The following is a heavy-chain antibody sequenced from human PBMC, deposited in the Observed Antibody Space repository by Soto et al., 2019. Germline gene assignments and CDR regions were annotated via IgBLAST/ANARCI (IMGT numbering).Heavy chain of an antibody. CDR3: ARFGAYGTD. D-gene: IGHD4-17*01. CDR1: GYIFTSYG. CDR2: INPNNGDT. J-gene: IGHJ4*02. Sequence: QVQLVQSGAEVKKPGASVKVSCKGSGYIFTSYGISWVRQGPGQGLEWMGRINPNNGDTDYAQKFQGRVIMTTDTATSTVYMDLRSLTSDDTAVYYCARFGAYGTDWGQGTQVTASS. V-gene: IGHV1-18*01.